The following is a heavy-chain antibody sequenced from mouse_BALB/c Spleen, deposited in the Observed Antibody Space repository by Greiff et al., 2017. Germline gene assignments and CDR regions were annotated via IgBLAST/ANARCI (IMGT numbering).Heavy chain of an antibody. CDR3: ARERCHFDY. J-gene: IGHJ2*01. CDR2: ISYSGST. CDR1: GYSITSDYA. Sequence: VQLKESGPGLVKPSQSLSLTCNVTGYSITSDYAWNWIRQFPGNKLEWMGYISYSGSTSYNPSLKSRISITRDTSKNQFFLQLNSVTTEDTSTDYCARERCHFDYWGQGTTLTVSS. V-gene: IGHV3-2*02.